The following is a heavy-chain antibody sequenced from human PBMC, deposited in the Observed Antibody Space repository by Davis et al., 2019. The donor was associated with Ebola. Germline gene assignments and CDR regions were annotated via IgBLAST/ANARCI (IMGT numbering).Heavy chain of an antibody. CDR2: ISGYNGNT. V-gene: IGHV1-18*04. J-gene: IGHJ6*03. CDR1: GYTFTSYG. Sequence: ASVKVSCKASGYTFTSYGINWVRQAPGQGLEWMGWISGYNGNTEYAQKLQGRVTMTTDTSTSTAYMELRTLRSDDTAVYYCARSEDIVVVPAATWYYYYMDVWGKGTTVTVSS. CDR3: ARSEDIVVVPAATWYYYYMDV. D-gene: IGHD2-2*01.